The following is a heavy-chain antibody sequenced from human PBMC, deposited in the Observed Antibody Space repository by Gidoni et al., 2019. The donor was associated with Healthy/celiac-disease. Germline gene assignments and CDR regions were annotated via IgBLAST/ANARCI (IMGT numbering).Heavy chain of an antibody. Sequence: EVQLVESGGGLVQPGRSLRLSCAASGFTFDDYAMHWVRQAPGKGLEWVSGISWNSGSIGYADSVKGRFTISRDNAKNSLYLQMNSLRAEDTALYYCANGVYSSGWHQGNAFDIWGQGTMVTVSS. D-gene: IGHD6-19*01. V-gene: IGHV3-9*01. CDR1: GFTFDDYA. CDR2: ISWNSGSI. CDR3: ANGVYSSGWHQGNAFDI. J-gene: IGHJ3*02.